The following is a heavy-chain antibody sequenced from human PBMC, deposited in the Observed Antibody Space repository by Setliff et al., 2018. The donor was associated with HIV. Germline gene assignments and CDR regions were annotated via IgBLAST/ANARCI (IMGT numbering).Heavy chain of an antibody. Sequence: SETLSLTCAVYGGSFSSYYWSWIRQPPGKGLEWIGEINHSGSTNYNPSLKSRVTISVGTSKNQFSLKVSSVTAADTAVYYCAGSRGYFVKADWGQGTLVTVSS. J-gene: IGHJ4*02. CDR3: AGSRGYFVKAD. V-gene: IGHV4-34*01. D-gene: IGHD3-22*01. CDR1: GGSFSSYY. CDR2: INHSGST.